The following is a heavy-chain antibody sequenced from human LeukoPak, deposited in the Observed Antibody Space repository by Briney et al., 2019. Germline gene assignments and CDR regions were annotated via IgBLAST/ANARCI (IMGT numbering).Heavy chain of an antibody. CDR2: ISGSGGST. V-gene: IGHV3-23*01. J-gene: IGHJ6*02. CDR3: AKLPQTPYCSSTSCPPYYYYGMDV. Sequence: GGSLRLSCAASGFTFSSYAMHWVRQAPGKGLEWVSAISGSGGSTYYADSVKGRFTISRDNSKNTLYLQMNSLRAEDTAVYYCAKLPQTPYCSSTSCPPYYYYGMDVWGQGTTVTVSS. D-gene: IGHD2-2*01. CDR1: GFTFSSYA.